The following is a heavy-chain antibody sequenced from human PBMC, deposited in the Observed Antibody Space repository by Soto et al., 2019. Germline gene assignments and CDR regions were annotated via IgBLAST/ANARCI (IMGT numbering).Heavy chain of an antibody. J-gene: IGHJ4*02. CDR2: INPNSGGT. D-gene: IGHD2-15*01. Sequence: ASVKVSCKASGYTFTGYYMHWVRQAPGQGLEWMGWINPNSGGTNYAQNFKGWVTMTGDTSISTAYMELIKLRSDDTAVYYCARERDVVFSVKNCYYSYDYWGQGTQVTVSS. CDR3: ARERDVVFSVKNCYYSYDY. CDR1: GYTFTGYY. V-gene: IGHV1-2*04.